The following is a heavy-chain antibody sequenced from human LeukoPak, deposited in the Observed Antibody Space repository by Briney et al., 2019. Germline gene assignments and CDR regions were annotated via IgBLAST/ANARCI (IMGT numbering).Heavy chain of an antibody. D-gene: IGHD2-2*01. CDR3: ARSIGYCSSTSCLASRSGQHPLYYYMDV. J-gene: IGHJ6*03. V-gene: IGHV1-69*02. Sequence: SVKVSCKASGGTFSSYTISWGRQAPGQGLEWMGRIIPILGIANYAQKFQGRVMIIADKSTSTAYMELRSLRSEDTAVYYCARSIGYCSSTSCLASRSGQHPLYYYMDVWGKGTTVTVSS. CDR1: GGTFSSYT. CDR2: IIPILGIA.